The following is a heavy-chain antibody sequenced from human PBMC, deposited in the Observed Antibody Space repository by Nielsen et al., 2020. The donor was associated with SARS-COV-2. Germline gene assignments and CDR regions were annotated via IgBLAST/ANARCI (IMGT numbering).Heavy chain of an antibody. Sequence: GESLKISCAASGFTFSSYAMSWVRQAPGKGLVWVSRINSDGSSTSYADSVKGRFTISRDNAKNTLYLQMNSLRAEDTAVYYCAREGCSSTSCYGPLSRYYYYYGMDVWGQGTTVTVSS. CDR1: GFTFSSYA. CDR3: AREGCSSTSCYGPLSRYYYYYGMDV. CDR2: INSDGSST. D-gene: IGHD2-2*01. V-gene: IGHV3-74*01. J-gene: IGHJ6*02.